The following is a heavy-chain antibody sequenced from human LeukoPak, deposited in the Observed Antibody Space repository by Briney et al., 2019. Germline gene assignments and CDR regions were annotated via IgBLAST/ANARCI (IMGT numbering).Heavy chain of an antibody. CDR3: ASLNCSSTSCYGGQTGIFDY. D-gene: IGHD2-2*01. Sequence: PSQTLSLTCTVSGGSISSGGYYWSWIRQPPGKGLEWIGEINHSGSTNYNPSLKSRVTISVDTSKNQFSLKLSSVTAADTAVYYCASLNCSSTSCYGGQTGIFDYWGQGTLVTVSS. V-gene: IGHV4-30-2*01. J-gene: IGHJ4*02. CDR1: GGSISSGGYY. CDR2: INHSGST.